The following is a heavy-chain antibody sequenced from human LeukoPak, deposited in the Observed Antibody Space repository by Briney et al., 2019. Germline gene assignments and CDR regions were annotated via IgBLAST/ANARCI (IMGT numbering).Heavy chain of an antibody. Sequence: ASVKVSCKASGYTFTSYGISWVRQAPGQGLEWMGWMNPNSGNTGYAQRLQGRVTLTRNTSISTAYMELSSLRSEDTAVYYCVAVTNWGQGTLVTVSS. CDR1: GYTFTSYG. V-gene: IGHV1-8*02. CDR2: MNPNSGNT. CDR3: VAVTN. J-gene: IGHJ4*02. D-gene: IGHD4-17*01.